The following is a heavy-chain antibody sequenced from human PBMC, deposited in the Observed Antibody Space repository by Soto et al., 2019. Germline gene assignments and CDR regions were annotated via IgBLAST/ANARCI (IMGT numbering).Heavy chain of an antibody. D-gene: IGHD5-12*01. J-gene: IGHJ6*02. Sequence: ASVKVSCKASGYTFTSYGISWVRQAPGQGLEWMGWISAYNGNTNYAQKLQGRVTMTTDTSTSTAYMELRSLRSDDTAVYYCARDKSDDIVATIRGYYDYYGMDLWVQGTTVTVSS. CDR2: ISAYNGNT. CDR3: ARDKSDDIVATIRGYYDYYGMDL. CDR1: GYTFTSYG. V-gene: IGHV1-18*04.